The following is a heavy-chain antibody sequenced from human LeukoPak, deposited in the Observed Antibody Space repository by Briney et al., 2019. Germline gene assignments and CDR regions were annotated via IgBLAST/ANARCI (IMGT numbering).Heavy chain of an antibody. J-gene: IGHJ4*02. CDR1: GFTFSTYG. CDR3: ARDRAVGNYFDC. CDR2: IWYDGTYK. Sequence: GGSLRLSCAASGFTFSTYGMHWVRQAPGKGLEWVALIWYDGTYKYYVDSVKGRFTISRDNSKNTLYLQMNSLRAEDTAVYYCARDRAVGNYFDCWGQGTLVTVSS. V-gene: IGHV3-33*01. D-gene: IGHD6-13*01.